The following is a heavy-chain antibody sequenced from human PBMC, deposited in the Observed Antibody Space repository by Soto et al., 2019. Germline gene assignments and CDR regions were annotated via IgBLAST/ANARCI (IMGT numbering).Heavy chain of an antibody. Sequence: GASVKVSCKASGYTFTGYYMHWVRQAPGQGLEWMGWINPNSGGTNYAQKFQGWVTMTRDTSISTAYMELSRLRSDDTAVYYCARGRYSSTNWFDPWGQGTLVTVSS. D-gene: IGHD6-13*01. CDR3: ARGRYSSTNWFDP. V-gene: IGHV1-2*04. CDR1: GYTFTGYY. J-gene: IGHJ5*02. CDR2: INPNSGGT.